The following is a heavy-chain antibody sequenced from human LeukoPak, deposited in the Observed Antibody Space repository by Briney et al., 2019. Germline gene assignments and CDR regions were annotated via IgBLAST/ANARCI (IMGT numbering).Heavy chain of an antibody. D-gene: IGHD3-22*01. J-gene: IGHJ4*02. CDR3: AKDPPYHYDSSGYARVDY. CDR2: ISGSGGST. Sequence: GGSLRLSCAASGFTFSSYAMSWVRQAPGKGLEWVSAISGSGGSTYYADSVKGRFTTSRDNSKNTLYLQMNSLRAEDTAVYYCAKDPPYHYDSSGYARVDYWGQGTLVTVSS. V-gene: IGHV3-23*01. CDR1: GFTFSSYA.